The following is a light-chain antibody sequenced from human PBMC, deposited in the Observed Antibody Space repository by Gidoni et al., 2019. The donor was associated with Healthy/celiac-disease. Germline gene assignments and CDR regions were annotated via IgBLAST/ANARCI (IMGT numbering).Light chain of an antibody. CDR2: GAS. J-gene: IGKJ1*01. CDR1: QSVSSN. V-gene: IGKV3-15*01. Sequence: EIVLTQSPATLSVSPGARATLSCRASQSVSSNLDWYQQKPGQAPRLLIYGASTRATGIPARCSGSGSGTEFTPTISSLQSEDFAVYYCQQYNNWLWTFGQGTKVEIK. CDR3: QQYNNWLWT.